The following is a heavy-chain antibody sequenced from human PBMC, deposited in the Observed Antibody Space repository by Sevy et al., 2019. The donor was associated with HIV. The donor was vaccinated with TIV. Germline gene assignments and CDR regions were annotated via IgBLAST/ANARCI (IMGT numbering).Heavy chain of an antibody. CDR2: IKRDGSEK. CDR3: ARDCSSTTCLWGMDV. Sequence: GGSLRLSCAASGFTFSNYWMSWVRQAPGKVLEWVAHIKRDGSEKYCVDSVKGRFTISRDNAKNSLYLQMTSLRAEDTAVYYCARDCSSTTCLWGMDVWGQGTTVTVSS. V-gene: IGHV3-7*03. J-gene: IGHJ6*02. D-gene: IGHD2-2*01. CDR1: GFTFSNYW.